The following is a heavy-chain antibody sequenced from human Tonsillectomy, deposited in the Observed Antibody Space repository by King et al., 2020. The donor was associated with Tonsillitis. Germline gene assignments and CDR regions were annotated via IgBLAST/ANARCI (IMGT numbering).Heavy chain of an antibody. CDR3: AKASYCSGGSCYAEYFQH. CDR1: GFTFSSYA. D-gene: IGHD2-15*01. Sequence: VQLVESGGGLVQPGGSLRLSCAASGFTFSSYAMSWVRQAPGKGLEWVSVIYSGGSSTYYADSVKGRFTISRDNSKNTLDLQMNSLSAEDTAGYYGAKASYCSGGSCYAEYFQHWGQGTLVTVSS. V-gene: IGHV3-23*03. J-gene: IGHJ1*01. CDR2: IYSGGSST.